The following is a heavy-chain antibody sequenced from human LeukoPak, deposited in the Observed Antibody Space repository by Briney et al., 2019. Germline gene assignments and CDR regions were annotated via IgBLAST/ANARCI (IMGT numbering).Heavy chain of an antibody. D-gene: IGHD7-27*01. Sequence: GGSLRLSCAASGFTVSSNYMSWVRQAPGKGLEWVSVIYSGGTTYYADSGRGRFTISRDNSKKTLYLQMNSLRAEDTAVYYCARETGDDAFNIWGQGTMVTVSS. CDR3: ARETGDDAFNI. CDR2: IYSGGTT. CDR1: GFTVSSNY. V-gene: IGHV3-66*01. J-gene: IGHJ3*02.